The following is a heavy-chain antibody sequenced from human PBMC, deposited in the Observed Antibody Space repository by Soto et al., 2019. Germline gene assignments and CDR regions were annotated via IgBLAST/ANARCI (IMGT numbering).Heavy chain of an antibody. D-gene: IGHD3-22*01. J-gene: IGHJ6*02. V-gene: IGHV3-43*01. Sequence: PGGFLRLSCAASGFTFSSYAMHWVRQAPGKGLEWVSLISWDGGSTYYADSVKGRFTISRDNSKNSLYLQMNSLRTEDTALYYCAKALPYYYDSSGPYYYYGMDVWGQGTTVPVSS. CDR2: ISWDGGST. CDR1: GFTFSSYA. CDR3: AKALPYYYDSSGPYYYYGMDV.